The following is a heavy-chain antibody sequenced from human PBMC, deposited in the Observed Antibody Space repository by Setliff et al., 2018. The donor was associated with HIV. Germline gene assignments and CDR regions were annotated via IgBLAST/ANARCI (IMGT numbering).Heavy chain of an antibody. CDR1: DGSFSGYY. D-gene: IGHD3-3*01. Sequence: SETLSLTCSVSDGSFSGYYWSWIRQPPGKGLEWIGYIYIYNSGSTNYNPSLTSRVTISADTSRNQFSLKLTSVTAADTAIYYCARGVNFDYWGQGTQVTVSS. V-gene: IGHV4-59*01. CDR2: IYIYNSGST. J-gene: IGHJ4*02. CDR3: ARGVNFDY.